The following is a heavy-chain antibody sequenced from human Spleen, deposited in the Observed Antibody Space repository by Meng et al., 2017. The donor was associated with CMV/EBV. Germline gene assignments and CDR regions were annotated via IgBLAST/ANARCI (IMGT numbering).Heavy chain of an antibody. CDR2: IGTAGDT. J-gene: IGHJ4*02. CDR3: AREGGYHYDSSGYY. CDR1: GFTFSTYD. D-gene: IGHD3-22*01. Sequence: GESLKISCAACGFTFSTYDVHWVRQPTGKGLEWVSPIGTAGDTYYPGSVKGQFTISRENAKNSLYLQMNSLRADDTAVYYCAREGGYHYDSSGYYWGQGTLVTVSS. V-gene: IGHV3-13*03.